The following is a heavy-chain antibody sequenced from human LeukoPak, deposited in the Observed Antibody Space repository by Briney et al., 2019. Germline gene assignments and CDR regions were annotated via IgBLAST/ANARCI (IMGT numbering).Heavy chain of an antibody. V-gene: IGHV4-59*01. J-gene: IGHJ4*02. CDR3: ATGYYDYVWGSYPGKD. D-gene: IGHD3-16*02. CDR2: IYYSGST. Sequence: SETLSPTCTVSGGSISSYYWSWIRQPPGKGLEWIGYIYYSGSTNYNPSLKSRVTISVDTSKNQFSLKLSSVTAADTAVYYCATGYYDYVWGSYPGKDWGQGTLVTVSS. CDR1: GGSISSYY.